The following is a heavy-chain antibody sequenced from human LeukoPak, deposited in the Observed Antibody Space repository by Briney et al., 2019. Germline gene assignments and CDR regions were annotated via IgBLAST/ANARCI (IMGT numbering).Heavy chain of an antibody. CDR1: GFNFINAY. J-gene: IGHJ6*03. CDR2: INWIGGST. V-gene: IGHV3-20*04. D-gene: IGHD2-2*01. Sequence: GGSLRLSCAASGFNFINAYMSWVRPAPGKGLEWVSGINWIGGSTGFADSVKGRLTISRDNAKNSLYLQMNSLRAEDTAVYYCARDRVDCSSTSCYSDYYYMDVWGKGTTVTISS. CDR3: ARDRVDCSSTSCYSDYYYMDV.